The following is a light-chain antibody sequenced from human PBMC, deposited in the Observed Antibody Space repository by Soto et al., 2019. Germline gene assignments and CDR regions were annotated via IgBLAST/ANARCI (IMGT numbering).Light chain of an antibody. V-gene: IGKV3-20*01. J-gene: IGKJ1*01. Sequence: EIVLTQSPGTLSLSPGERSTLSCSTSQRVSSDFLAWYQQKAGQAPRLLIYGPSNRATGVPDRFIGGGSGTDFTLTISRLEPEDFAVYYCQQFGSAPRTFGQGTKVDI. CDR3: QQFGSAPRT. CDR1: QRVSSDF. CDR2: GPS.